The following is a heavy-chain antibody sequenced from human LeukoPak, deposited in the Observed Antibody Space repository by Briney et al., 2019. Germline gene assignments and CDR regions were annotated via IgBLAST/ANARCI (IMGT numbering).Heavy chain of an antibody. J-gene: IGHJ5*02. Sequence: ASVKVSCKASGYTFTGYYMHWVRQAPGQGLEWMGWINPNSGGTNYAQKFQGRVTMTRDTSISTAYMELSRLRSDAPAVYYCGRDGIGIAAAGWFDPWGQGTLVTVSS. D-gene: IGHD6-13*01. CDR1: GYTFTGYY. CDR3: GRDGIGIAAAGWFDP. V-gene: IGHV1-2*02. CDR2: INPNSGGT.